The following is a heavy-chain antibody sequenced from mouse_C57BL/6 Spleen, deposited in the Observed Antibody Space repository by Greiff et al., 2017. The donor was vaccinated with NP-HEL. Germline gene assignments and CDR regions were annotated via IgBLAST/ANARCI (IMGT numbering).Heavy chain of an antibody. CDR1: GYTFTSYW. Sequence: VQLQQSGAELVKPGASVKMSCKASGYTFTSYWITWVKQRPGQGLEWIGDIYPGSGSTNDHEKFKSKSTRIADTSSSTAYRQLSSLTSEDSAVEYCARTTAGGANCSMDYWGQGTAVTVSS. V-gene: IGHV1-55*01. CDR3: ARTTAGGANCSMDY. J-gene: IGHJ4*01. D-gene: IGHD1-1*01. CDR2: IYPGSGST.